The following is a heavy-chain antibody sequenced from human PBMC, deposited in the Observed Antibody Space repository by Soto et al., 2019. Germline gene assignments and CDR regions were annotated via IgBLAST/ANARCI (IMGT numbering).Heavy chain of an antibody. CDR3: SRRDYGGNSGYFQH. Sequence: SETLSLTCTVSGGSISSYYWSWIRQPPGKGLEWIGYIYYSGSTNYNPSLKSRVTISVDTSKNQFSLKLSSVTAADTAVYYCSRRDYGGNSGYFQHWGQGTLVTVSS. CDR2: IYYSGST. J-gene: IGHJ1*01. CDR1: GGSISSYY. D-gene: IGHD4-17*01. V-gene: IGHV4-59*01.